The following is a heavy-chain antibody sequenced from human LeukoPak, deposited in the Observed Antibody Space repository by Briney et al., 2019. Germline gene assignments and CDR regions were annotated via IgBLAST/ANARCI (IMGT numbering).Heavy chain of an antibody. Sequence: PGGSLRLSCAASGFTFDDYAMHWVRQAPGKGLEWVSGISWNGRDIAYADSVKGRFTISRDNAKNSLYLQMNSLRAEDTALYYCTKDHNWGFDPWGQGTLVTVSS. CDR3: TKDHNWGFDP. J-gene: IGHJ5*02. CDR2: ISWNGRDI. D-gene: IGHD1-1*01. V-gene: IGHV3-9*01. CDR1: GFTFDDYA.